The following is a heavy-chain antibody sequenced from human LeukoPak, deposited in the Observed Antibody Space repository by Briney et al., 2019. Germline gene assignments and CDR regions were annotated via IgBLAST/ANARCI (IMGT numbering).Heavy chain of an antibody. CDR2: ISGSGGST. CDR1: GFTFSDYY. D-gene: IGHD6-19*01. CDR3: AKMMGYSSGWYGPGPLYYFDY. J-gene: IGHJ4*02. V-gene: IGHV3-23*01. Sequence: GGSLRLSCAASGFTFSDYYMSWIRQAPGKGLEWVSAISGSGGSTYYADSVKGRFTISRDNSKNTLYLQMNSLRAEDTAVYYCAKMMGYSSGWYGPGPLYYFDYWGQGTLVTVSS.